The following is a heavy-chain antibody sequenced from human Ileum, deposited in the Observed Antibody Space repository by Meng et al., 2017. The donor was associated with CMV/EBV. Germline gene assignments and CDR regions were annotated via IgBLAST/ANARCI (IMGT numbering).Heavy chain of an antibody. CDR1: GFSFISYL. J-gene: IGHJ4*02. CDR3: AGEYQLLNAPYCEY. Sequence: RQSLRLSCAASGFSFISYLMGWVRQAPGKGLEWVATISHGGSDKYYLDSVKGRFTISRDNTKNMVNLELNSLRPEDTAIYYCAGEYQLLNAPYCEYWGQGTLVTVSS. V-gene: IGHV3-30-3*01. D-gene: IGHD2-2*01. CDR2: ISHGGSDK.